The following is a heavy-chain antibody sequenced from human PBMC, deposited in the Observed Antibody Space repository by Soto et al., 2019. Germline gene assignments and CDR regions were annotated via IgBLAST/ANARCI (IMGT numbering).Heavy chain of an antibody. D-gene: IGHD3-9*01. Sequence: AASVKVSCKASGGTFSGYAISWVRQAPGQGLEWMGGIIPIFGTANYAQKFQGRVTITADKSTSTAYMELSSLRSEDTAVYYCAFGYDILTGDLWGQGTLVTVSS. J-gene: IGHJ4*02. CDR3: AFGYDILTGDL. V-gene: IGHV1-69*06. CDR2: IIPIFGTA. CDR1: GGTFSGYA.